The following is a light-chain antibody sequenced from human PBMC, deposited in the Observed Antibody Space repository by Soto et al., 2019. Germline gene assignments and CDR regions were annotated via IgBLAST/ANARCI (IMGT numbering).Light chain of an antibody. J-gene: IGLJ1*01. V-gene: IGLV2-14*01. CDR2: EVS. CDR3: SSYTSSSIDYV. CDR1: SSDVGGYNY. Sequence: QSVLTQPASVSGSPGQSITISCTGTSSDVGGYNYVSWYQQHPGKAPKLMIYEVSNRPSGVSNRFSGSKSGNTASLTISGLQAEDECDYYCSSYTSSSIDYVFGTVTKVTVL.